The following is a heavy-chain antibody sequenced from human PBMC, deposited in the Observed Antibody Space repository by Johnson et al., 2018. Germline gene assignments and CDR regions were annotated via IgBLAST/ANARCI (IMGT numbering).Heavy chain of an antibody. D-gene: IGHD1-26*01. CDR2: ISDDGTNT. V-gene: IGHV3-30*03. CDR3: ARLENEVSYWSSPAPRYYYYMDV. J-gene: IGHJ6*03. Sequence: VQLVESGGGVVQPGRSLRLSCAASGFTFSIYGMHWVRQAPGKGLEWVAVISDDGTNTNYADSVKDRFIISRDNSNNTLYLQVNSRRADDTAVYYCARLENEVSYWSSPAPRYYYYMDVWGKWTTVTVSS. CDR1: GFTFSIYG.